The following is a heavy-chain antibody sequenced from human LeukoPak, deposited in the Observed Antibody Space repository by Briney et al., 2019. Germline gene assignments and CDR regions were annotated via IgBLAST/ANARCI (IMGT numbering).Heavy chain of an antibody. CDR2: IQQDGSVQ. J-gene: IGHJ5*02. V-gene: IGHV3-7*01. Sequence: GGSLRLSCAASRFTFSTYWMGWVRQAPGKGLEWVATIQQDGSVQHYLDSVKGRFTISRDNGKNSLYLQMNTLRAEDTAVYYCAGARGWEFSSWGQGTLVTASS. D-gene: IGHD1-26*01. CDR1: RFTFSTYW. CDR3: AGARGWEFSS.